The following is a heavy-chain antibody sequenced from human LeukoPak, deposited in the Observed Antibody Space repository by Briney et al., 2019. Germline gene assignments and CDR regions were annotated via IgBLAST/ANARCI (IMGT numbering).Heavy chain of an antibody. CDR3: ARVLSDGDYDSYFDY. CDR1: GGTFSSYA. CDR2: IIPIFGTA. Sequence: SVKVSCKASGGTFSSYAISWVRQAPGQGLEWMGGIIPIFGTANYAQKFQGRVTITADESTSTAYMELSSLRPEDTAVYYCARVLSDGDYDSYFDYWGQGTLVTVSS. V-gene: IGHV1-69*13. J-gene: IGHJ4*02. D-gene: IGHD4-17*01.